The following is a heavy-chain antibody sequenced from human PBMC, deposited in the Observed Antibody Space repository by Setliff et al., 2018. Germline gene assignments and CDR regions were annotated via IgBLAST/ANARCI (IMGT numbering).Heavy chain of an antibody. CDR3: AGGAFGSRWYVRPWFDP. Sequence: PSETLSLTCTVSGGSISSSYWSWIRQPPGKGLEWIGYIYSSGSTNNNPSLKSRATISEDTSKNQFSLKLSSVTAADTAVYYCAGGAFGSRWYVRPWFDPWGQGTLVTVSS. V-gene: IGHV4-59*12. D-gene: IGHD6-13*01. CDR1: GGSISSSY. J-gene: IGHJ5*02. CDR2: IYSSGST.